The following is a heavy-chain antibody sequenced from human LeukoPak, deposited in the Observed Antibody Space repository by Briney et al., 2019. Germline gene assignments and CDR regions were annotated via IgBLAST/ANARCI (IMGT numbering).Heavy chain of an antibody. CDR3: AKGYGMDV. J-gene: IGHJ6*02. Sequence: PGGSLRLSCAASGFTFSSYSMNWARQAPGKGLEWVATISSFGTDYADSVKGRFTISRDNSKNTLYLQVNSLRAEDTAVYYCAKGYGMDVWGQGTTVTVSS. CDR2: ISSFGT. V-gene: IGHV3-23*01. CDR1: GFTFSSYS.